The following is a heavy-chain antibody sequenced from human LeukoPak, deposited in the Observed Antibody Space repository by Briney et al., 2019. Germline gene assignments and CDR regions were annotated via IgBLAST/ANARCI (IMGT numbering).Heavy chain of an antibody. CDR1: GDSINIYY. D-gene: IGHD2-2*01. Sequence: SETLSLTCTVSGDSINIYYWTWIRQPPGRGLEWIGYIYYSGSTNYNPSLKSRVTISVDTSKNQFSLKLDSVTAADTAVYYCARQVPYTSRPDYWGQGTLVTVSS. CDR3: ARQVPYTSRPDY. J-gene: IGHJ4*02. CDR2: IYYSGST. V-gene: IGHV4-59*08.